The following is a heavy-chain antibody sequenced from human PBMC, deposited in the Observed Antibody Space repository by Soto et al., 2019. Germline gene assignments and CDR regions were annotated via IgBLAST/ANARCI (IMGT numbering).Heavy chain of an antibody. CDR3: VRIRSGYSPSSYYYGLDV. CDR2: IDWEDNK. J-gene: IGHJ6*02. V-gene: IGHV2-70*01. D-gene: IGHD3-3*01. Sequence: SGPTLVNPTHTLTLTCSFSGFSLSADGMCVSWIRQPPGKALEWLALIDWEDNKFYNTPLKTRLTLSKDTSKNQVVLTMTDMDPVDTATYYCVRIRSGYSPSSYYYGLDVWGQGTTVTVTS. CDR1: GFSLSADGMC.